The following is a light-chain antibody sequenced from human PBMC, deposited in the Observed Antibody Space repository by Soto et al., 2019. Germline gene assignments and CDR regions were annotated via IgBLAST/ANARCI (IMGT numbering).Light chain of an antibody. Sequence: QSALTQPRSVSGSPGHSVTISCTGTSSDVGFYNYVSWYQQHPGKAPKLMIYDVSGRPSGVPDRFSGSKSGNTASLTISGLQAEDEAEYYCCSYAGSYTVIFGGGTKLTVL. CDR3: CSYAGSYTVI. V-gene: IGLV2-11*01. CDR2: DVS. J-gene: IGLJ2*01. CDR1: SSDVGFYNY.